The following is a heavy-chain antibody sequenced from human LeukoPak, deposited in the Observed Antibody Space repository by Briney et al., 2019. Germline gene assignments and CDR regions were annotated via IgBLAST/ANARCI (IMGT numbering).Heavy chain of an antibody. CDR1: GVSISSYY. CDR2: IHTSGST. CDR3: ARGGLGVYDSSGDLDY. D-gene: IGHD3-22*01. Sequence: SETLSLTCSVSGVSISSYYWSWIRQPAGKGLEWIGRIHTSGSTNYNPSLKSRVTMSVDTSKNQFSLKLSSVTAADTAVYYCARGGLGVYDSSGDLDYWGQGTLVTVSS. J-gene: IGHJ4*02. V-gene: IGHV4-4*07.